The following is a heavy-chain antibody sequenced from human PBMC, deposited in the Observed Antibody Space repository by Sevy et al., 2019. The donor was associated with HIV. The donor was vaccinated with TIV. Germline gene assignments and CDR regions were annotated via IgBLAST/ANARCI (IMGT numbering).Heavy chain of an antibody. CDR2: FYYSGST. CDR1: GGSIIRSTYY. V-gene: IGHV4-39*01. CDR3: NVQDIVSLPSSGFDY. J-gene: IGHJ4*02. D-gene: IGHD2-15*01. Sequence: SETLSLTCTVSGGSIIRSTYYWGWIRQPPGKGLEWIGSFYYSGSTHYNPSMKSRVTISADTSKNQFSLNLNSVTAADTAVYYCNVQDIVSLPSSGFDYWGQGLQVTVSS.